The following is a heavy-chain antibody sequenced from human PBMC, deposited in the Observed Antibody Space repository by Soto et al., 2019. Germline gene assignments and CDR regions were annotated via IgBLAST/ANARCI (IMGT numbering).Heavy chain of an antibody. CDR2: IYYSGRT. V-gene: IGHV4-39*01. D-gene: IGHD2-8*01. J-gene: IGHJ4*02. Sequence: QLQLQESGPGLVKPSETLSLTCTVSGGSISSSSYYWGWIRQPPGKGLEWIGSIYYSGRTYYNPSLKSRVTISVDTSKNKFSLKLSSVTAADTAVYYCATQRPRYCTNGVCYTGPRYFDYWGQGTLVTVSS. CDR1: GGSISSSSYY. CDR3: ATQRPRYCTNGVCYTGPRYFDY.